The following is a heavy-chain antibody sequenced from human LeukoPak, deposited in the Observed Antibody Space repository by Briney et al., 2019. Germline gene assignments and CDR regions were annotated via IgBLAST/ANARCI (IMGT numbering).Heavy chain of an antibody. CDR3: ARGISGRDGYNLLYYFDY. D-gene: IGHD5-24*01. J-gene: IGHJ4*02. CDR2: INHSGST. Sequence: PSETRSLTCAVYGGSFSGYYWSWIRQPPGKGLEWIGEINHSGSTNYNPSLKSRVTISVDTSKNQFSLKLSSVTAADTAVYYCARGISGRDGYNLLYYFDYWGQGTLVTVSS. V-gene: IGHV4-34*01. CDR1: GGSFSGYY.